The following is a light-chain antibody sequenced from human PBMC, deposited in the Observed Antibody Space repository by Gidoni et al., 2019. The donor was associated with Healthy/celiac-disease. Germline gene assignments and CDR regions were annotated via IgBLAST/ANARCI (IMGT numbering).Light chain of an antibody. J-gene: IGKJ1*01. CDR1: QSVSSSY. Sequence: EIVLTQSPGTLSLSPGERATLSCRASQSVSSSYLAWYQQKPGQAPRLLIYGASSRAPGIPDRFSGSGSATDFTLTISRLEPEDFAVYYCQQYGSSPWTFXQXTKVXIK. CDR3: QQYGSSPWT. CDR2: GAS. V-gene: IGKV3-20*01.